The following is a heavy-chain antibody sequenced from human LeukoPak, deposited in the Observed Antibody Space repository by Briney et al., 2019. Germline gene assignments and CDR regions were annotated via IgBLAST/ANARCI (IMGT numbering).Heavy chain of an antibody. CDR2: IYYSGST. CDR3: AREVWSAFDI. Sequence: SETLTLTCTVSGGSISSYYWSWIRQPPGKGLEWIGYIYYSGSTNYNPSLKSRVTISVDTSKNQFSLKLSSVTAADTAVYYCAREVWSAFDIWGQGTMVTVSS. D-gene: IGHD2-21*01. CDR1: GGSISSYY. V-gene: IGHV4-59*12. J-gene: IGHJ3*02.